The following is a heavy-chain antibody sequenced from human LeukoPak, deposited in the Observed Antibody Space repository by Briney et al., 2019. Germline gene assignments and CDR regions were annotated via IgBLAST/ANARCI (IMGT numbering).Heavy chain of an antibody. Sequence: PGGSLRLSCAASGFTVSSNYMSWVRQAPGKGLEWVSVIYRDGSTYYADSVKGRFTISRDKSKNTLYLQMNSLRAEDTAVYYCARDRIVGATTGYYYYGMDVWGQGTTVTVSS. CDR2: IYRDGST. D-gene: IGHD1-26*01. V-gene: IGHV3-53*01. CDR3: ARDRIVGATTGYYYYGMDV. CDR1: GFTVSSNY. J-gene: IGHJ6*02.